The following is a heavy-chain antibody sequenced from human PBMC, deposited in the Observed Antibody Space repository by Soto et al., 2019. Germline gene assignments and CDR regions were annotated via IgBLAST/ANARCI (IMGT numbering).Heavy chain of an antibody. D-gene: IGHD1-26*01. J-gene: IGHJ4*02. V-gene: IGHV4-31*03. CDR2: IYYSGST. Sequence: PSETLSLTCTVSGGSISSGGYYWSWIRQHPGKGLEWIGCIYYSGSTYYNPSLKSRVTISVDTSKNQFSLKLSSVTAADTAVYYCARYWSGSYSYFDYWGQGTLVTVSS. CDR1: GGSISSGGYY. CDR3: ARYWSGSYSYFDY.